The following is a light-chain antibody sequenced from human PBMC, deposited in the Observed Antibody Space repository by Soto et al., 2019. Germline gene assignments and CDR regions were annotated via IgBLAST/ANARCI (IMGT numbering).Light chain of an antibody. V-gene: IGLV2-11*01. Sequence: QSALTQPRSVSGSPGQSVTVSCTGASDNIGDYNSVSWYQQHPGKPPKLMIYDVTKRSSGVPDRFSGSKSGNTASLTISGLQAEDEADYYCCSYAGTCLRVVFGGGTKLTVL. J-gene: IGLJ2*01. CDR3: CSYAGTCLRVV. CDR2: DVT. CDR1: SDNIGDYNS.